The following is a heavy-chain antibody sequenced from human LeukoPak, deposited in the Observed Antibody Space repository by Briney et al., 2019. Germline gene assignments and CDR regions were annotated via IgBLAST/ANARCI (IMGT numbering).Heavy chain of an antibody. D-gene: IGHD2-8*01. J-gene: IGHJ6*02. CDR2: IRSKTDNYAT. CDR3: AGHGTFTNYYYTMDV. CDR1: GFTFSDYY. V-gene: IGHV3-73*01. Sequence: PGGSLRLSCAASGFTFSDYYMSWIRQAPGKGLEWVGRIRSKTDNYATSYAASVKGRFTISRDDSKNTAYLQMNSLEIEDTAVYFCAGHGTFTNYYYTMDVWGQGTTVTVSS.